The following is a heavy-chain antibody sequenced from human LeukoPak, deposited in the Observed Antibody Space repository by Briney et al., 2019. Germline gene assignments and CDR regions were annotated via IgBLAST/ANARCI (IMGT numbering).Heavy chain of an antibody. CDR1: GGSISSYY. J-gene: IGHJ6*03. D-gene: IGHD3-22*01. CDR2: IYYSGST. Sequence: SETLSLTCTVSGGSISSYYWSWIRQPPGKGLEWIGYIYYSGSTNYNPSLKSRVTISVDTSKNQFSLKLSSVTAADTAMYYCARADYDSSGYYYYYYYMDVWGKGTTVTVSS. V-gene: IGHV4-59*01. CDR3: ARADYDSSGYYYYYYYMDV.